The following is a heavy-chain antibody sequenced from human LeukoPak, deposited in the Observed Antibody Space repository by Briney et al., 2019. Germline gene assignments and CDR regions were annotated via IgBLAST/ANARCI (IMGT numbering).Heavy chain of an antibody. CDR1: GFTFSSYW. Sequence: PGGSLRLSCAASGFTFSSYWMHWVRQAPGKGLVWVSRINSDGSSTSYADSVKGRFTISRDNAKNTLYLQMNSLRAEDTAVYYCASEMADPSLYYFDYWGQGTLVTVSS. CDR3: ASEMADPSLYYFDY. J-gene: IGHJ4*02. D-gene: IGHD5-24*01. CDR2: INSDGSST. V-gene: IGHV3-74*01.